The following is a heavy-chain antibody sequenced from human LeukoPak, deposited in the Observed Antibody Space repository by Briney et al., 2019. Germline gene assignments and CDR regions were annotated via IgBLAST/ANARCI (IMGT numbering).Heavy chain of an antibody. CDR1: GGSFSGYY. Sequence: SETLSLTCAVYGGSFSGYYWSWIRQPPGKGLEWIGEINHSGSTNYNPSLKSRVTISVDPSKNQFSLKLSSVTAADTAVYYCARVNLTYYDFWSGYGSHYYYGMDVWGQGTTVTVSS. V-gene: IGHV4-34*01. J-gene: IGHJ6*02. D-gene: IGHD3-3*01. CDR2: INHSGST. CDR3: ARVNLTYYDFWSGYGSHYYYGMDV.